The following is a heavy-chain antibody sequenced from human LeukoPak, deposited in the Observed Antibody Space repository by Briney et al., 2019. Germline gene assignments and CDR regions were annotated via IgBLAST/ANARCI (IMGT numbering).Heavy chain of an antibody. D-gene: IGHD4-17*01. J-gene: IGHJ4*02. CDR1: GYRFTDYH. CDR2: LGPKNGVT. V-gene: IGHV1-2*02. Sequence: ASVKVSCKASGYRFTDYHVHWVRQAPGQGLEWMGDLGPKNGVTNYAQKFKGRVTMTRDTSVSTVYMEMTSLTSDDTAVYFCARDGLRTTAGDYWGQGTLVTVSS. CDR3: ARDGLRTTAGDY.